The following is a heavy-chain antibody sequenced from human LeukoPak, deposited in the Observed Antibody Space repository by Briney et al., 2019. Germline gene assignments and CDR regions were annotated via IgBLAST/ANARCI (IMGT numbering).Heavy chain of an antibody. CDR1: GFTVSSNY. CDR2: IYSGGST. CDR3: ATTYYYDSSGYYPCYYFDY. D-gene: IGHD3-22*01. V-gene: IGHV3-53*01. Sequence: SLRLPCAASGFTVSSNYMSWVRQAPGKGLEWVSVIYSGGSTYYADSVKGRFTVSRDNSKNTLYLQMNSLRAEDTAVYYCATTYYYDSSGYYPCYYFDYWGQGTLVTVSS. J-gene: IGHJ4*02.